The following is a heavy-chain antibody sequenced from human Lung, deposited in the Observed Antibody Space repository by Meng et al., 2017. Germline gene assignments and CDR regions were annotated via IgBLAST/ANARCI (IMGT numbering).Heavy chain of an antibody. J-gene: IGHJ4*02. CDR2: INHSGST. Sequence: GQPQQWGAGLLKPSETLSLTCVVSGGSFSDYYWSWIRQPPGKGLEWIGEINHSGSTNYNPSLESRATISVDTSQNNLSLKLSSVTAADSAVYYCARGPTTMAHDFDYWGQGTLVTVFS. CDR1: GGSFSDYY. CDR3: ARGPTTMAHDFDY. V-gene: IGHV4-34*01. D-gene: IGHD4-11*01.